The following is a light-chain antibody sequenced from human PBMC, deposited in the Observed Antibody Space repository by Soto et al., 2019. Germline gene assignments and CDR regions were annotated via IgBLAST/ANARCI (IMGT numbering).Light chain of an antibody. CDR1: QSVSSH. Sequence: EIVLTQSPATLSLSPGERATLSCRASQSVSSHLAWYQQKPGQAPRLLIYDASNRATGIPARFSGSGSGTDFTLTISSLEPEDLAVYYCQQRSNWPRITFGPGTKGDIK. V-gene: IGKV3-11*01. J-gene: IGKJ3*01. CDR2: DAS. CDR3: QQRSNWPRIT.